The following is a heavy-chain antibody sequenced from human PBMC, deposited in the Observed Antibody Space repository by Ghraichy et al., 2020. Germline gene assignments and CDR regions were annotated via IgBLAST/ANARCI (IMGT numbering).Heavy chain of an antibody. CDR3: ASYMGGREYMDY. Sequence: SETLSLTCDVSGGSISSSTYCWGWIRQPPGKGLEWIGCMYDYGRSFYTPSLRSRVTMSVDTSKNQFSLKLNSVTAADTAIYYWASYMGGREYMDYWGQGALVAVSS. CDR1: GGSISSSTYC. V-gene: IGHV4-39*01. CDR2: MYDYGRS. D-gene: IGHD3-10*01. J-gene: IGHJ4*02.